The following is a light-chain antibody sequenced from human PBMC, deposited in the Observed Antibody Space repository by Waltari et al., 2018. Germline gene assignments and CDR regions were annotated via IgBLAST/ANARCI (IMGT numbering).Light chain of an antibody. CDR1: SSVSAGYDT. CDR3: CSYAGNYVWV. J-gene: IGLJ3*02. V-gene: IGLV2-23*02. Sequence: QSALTQPSPGSGSPGPAVAVSCTGASSVSAGYDTLAWYQQHPGNAPKLVISDVSKRPSGVSDRFSGSKSGDTASLTISGLQFEDEADYYCCSYAGNYVWVFGGGTRLTVL. CDR2: DVS.